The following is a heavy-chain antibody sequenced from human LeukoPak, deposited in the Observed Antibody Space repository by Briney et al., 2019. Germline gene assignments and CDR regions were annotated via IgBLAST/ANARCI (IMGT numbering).Heavy chain of an antibody. CDR1: GFTFSNYA. CDR2: ISGSGGST. V-gene: IGHV3-23*01. CDR3: AKNTNTDWFGP. Sequence: PGASLRLSCAASGFTFSNYAMSWVRQAPGKGLEWVSAISGSGGSTYYADSVKGRFTISRDNSKNTLYLQMNSLRAEDTALYYCAKNTNTDWFGPWGQGTLLTVSS. D-gene: IGHD2-2*02. J-gene: IGHJ5*02.